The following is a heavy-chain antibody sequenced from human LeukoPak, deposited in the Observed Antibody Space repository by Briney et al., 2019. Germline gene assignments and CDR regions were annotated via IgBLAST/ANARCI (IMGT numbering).Heavy chain of an antibody. CDR3: ARSMIVGIDAFDI. CDR1: GGSFSGYY. D-gene: IGHD3-22*01. J-gene: IGHJ3*02. Sequence: SETLSLTCAVYGGSFSGYYWSWIRQPPGKGLEWIGEINHSGSTNYNPSLKSRVTISVDTSKNQFSLKLSSVTAADTAVYYCARSMIVGIDAFDIWGQGTMVTVSS. CDR2: INHSGST. V-gene: IGHV4-34*01.